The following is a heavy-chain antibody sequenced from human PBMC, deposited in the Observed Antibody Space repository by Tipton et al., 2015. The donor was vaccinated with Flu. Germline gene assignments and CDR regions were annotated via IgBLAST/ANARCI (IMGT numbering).Heavy chain of an antibody. CDR1: ADSISSDYY. J-gene: IGHJ5*02. V-gene: IGHV4-38-2*02. CDR3: ARRGYSNYVSDPKSWFDP. CDR2: IFRTETT. Sequence: TLSLTCTISADSISSDYYWGWIRQPPGKGLEWIGNIFRTETTYRNPSLKSRVTISIDRSKNQFSLKLFSVTAADTAVYYCARRGYSNYVSDPKSWFDPWGQGILVTVSS. D-gene: IGHD4-11*01.